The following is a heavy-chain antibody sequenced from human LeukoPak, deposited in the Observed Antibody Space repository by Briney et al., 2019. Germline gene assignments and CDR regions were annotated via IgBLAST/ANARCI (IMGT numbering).Heavy chain of an antibody. J-gene: IGHJ5*02. CDR3: ATNLPGYSYGYWVA. CDR2: MFYTGSG. D-gene: IGHD5-18*01. V-gene: IGHV4-59*01. CDR1: NGSISSYY. Sequence: PSETLSLTCTVSNGSISSYYWSWIRQPPGKELEWIGYMFYTGSGKYNPSLKSRVTISVDTSKRQISLKLTSVTAADTAIYYCATNLPGYSYGYWVAWGQGTLVTVSS.